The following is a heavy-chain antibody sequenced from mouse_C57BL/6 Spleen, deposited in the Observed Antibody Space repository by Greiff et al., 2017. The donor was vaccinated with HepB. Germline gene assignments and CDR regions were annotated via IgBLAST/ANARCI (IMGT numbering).Heavy chain of an antibody. V-gene: IGHV1-80*01. CDR2: IYPGDGDT. CDR1: GYAFSSYW. Sequence: QVQLQQSGAELVKPGASVKISCKASGYAFSSYWMNWVKQRPGKGLEWIGQIYPGDGDTNYNGKFKGKATLTADKSSSTAYMQLSILTSEDSAVYFCARKDYSNLYWYFDVWGTGTTVTVSS. CDR3: ARKDYSNLYWYFDV. D-gene: IGHD2-5*01. J-gene: IGHJ1*03.